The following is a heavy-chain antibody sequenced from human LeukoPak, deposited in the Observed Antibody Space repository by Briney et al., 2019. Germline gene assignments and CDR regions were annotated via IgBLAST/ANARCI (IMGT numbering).Heavy chain of an antibody. D-gene: IGHD6-13*01. CDR2: IIPIFGTA. CDR3: ARALAAAAAVTIGY. V-gene: IGHV1-69*05. CDR1: GGTFSSYA. Sequence: SVKVSCKASGGTFSSYAISWVRQAPGQGLEWMGGIIPIFGTANYAQKFQGRVTITTDESTSTAYMQLTSLRSEDTAVYYCARALAAAAAVTIGYWGQGTLATVSS. J-gene: IGHJ4*02.